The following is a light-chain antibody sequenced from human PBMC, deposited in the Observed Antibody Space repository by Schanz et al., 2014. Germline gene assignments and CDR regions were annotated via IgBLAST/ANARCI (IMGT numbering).Light chain of an antibody. CDR2: GAS. Sequence: ELVLTQSPATLSVSPGDRGTLSCRASQSIGTNLAWYQQKPGQAPRLLIYGASTRATGIPGRFSGSGSGTDFTLTISRLEPEDFAVYYCQQYYSSPQISFGGGTKVEIK. J-gene: IGKJ4*01. CDR3: QQYYSSPQIS. CDR1: QSIGTN. V-gene: IGKV3-15*01.